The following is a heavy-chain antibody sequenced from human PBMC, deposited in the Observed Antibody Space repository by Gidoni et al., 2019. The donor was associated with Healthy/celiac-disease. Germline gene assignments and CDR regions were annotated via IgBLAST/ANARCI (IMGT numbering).Heavy chain of an antibody. CDR3: AKITMIVVVASLDY. CDR2: SSGSGGST. J-gene: IGHJ4*02. D-gene: IGHD3-22*01. CDR1: GFTFSSYA. V-gene: IGHV3-23*01. Sequence: EVQLLESGGGLVQPGGSLRLSCAASGFTFSSYAMSWVRQAPGKGLEWVSASSGSGGSTYYADSVKGRFTISRDNSKNTLYLQMNSLRAEDTAVYYCAKITMIVVVASLDYWGQGTLVTVSS.